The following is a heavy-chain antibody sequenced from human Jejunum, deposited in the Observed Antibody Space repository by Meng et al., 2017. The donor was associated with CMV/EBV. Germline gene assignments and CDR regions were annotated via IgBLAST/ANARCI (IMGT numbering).Heavy chain of an antibody. CDR1: GGSISSYY. V-gene: IGHV4-59*01. Sequence: VSGGSISSYYWSWIRQPQGKGLEWIGYIYYSGSTNYNPSLKSRVTISVDTSKNQFSLKLSSVTAADTAVYYCAGSVDDFWSGYFDYWGQGTLVTVSS. CDR2: IYYSGST. CDR3: AGSVDDFWSGYFDY. D-gene: IGHD3-3*01. J-gene: IGHJ4*02.